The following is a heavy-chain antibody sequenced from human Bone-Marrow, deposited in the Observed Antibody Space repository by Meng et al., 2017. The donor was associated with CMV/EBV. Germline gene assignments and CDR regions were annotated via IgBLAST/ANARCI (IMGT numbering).Heavy chain of an antibody. CDR1: GFTFSSYS. CDR3: ASTSSSWYGEYFQH. Sequence: ASGFTFSSYSMNWVRQAPGKGLEWVSSISSSSSYIYYADSVKGRFTISRDNAKNSLYLQMNSLRAEDTAVYYCASTSSSWYGEYFQHWGQGTLVTVSS. V-gene: IGHV3-21*01. J-gene: IGHJ1*01. CDR2: ISSSSSYI. D-gene: IGHD6-13*01.